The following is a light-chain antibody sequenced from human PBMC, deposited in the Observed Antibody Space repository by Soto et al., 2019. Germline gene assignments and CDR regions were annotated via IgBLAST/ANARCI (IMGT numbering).Light chain of an antibody. V-gene: IGKV1-27*01. J-gene: IGKJ1*01. CDR1: QGIKKY. CDR3: QKYDTVPWA. Sequence: DIQMTQSPSSLSASLGDRVTITCRASQGIKKYVAWYQQKPGKVPKLLIYAASSLQSEVPSRFSGSGSGTDFTLTISSLQPEDVATYYCQKYDTVPWAFGQGTKVDIK. CDR2: AAS.